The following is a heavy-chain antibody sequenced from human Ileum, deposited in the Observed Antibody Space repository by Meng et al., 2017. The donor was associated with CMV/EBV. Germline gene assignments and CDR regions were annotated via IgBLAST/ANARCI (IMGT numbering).Heavy chain of an antibody. CDR3: ARLDWELPDY. CDR1: GGSISGSLYY. D-gene: IGHD3-9*01. CDR2: IDYSGSS. J-gene: IGHJ4*02. V-gene: IGHV4-39*01. Sequence: LTCTVAGGSISGSLYYWGWIRQPPGKGLGWIASIDYSGSSYYNSSLRSRVTISVDTSKNQSSLKLTSVTVADMAVYYCARLDWELPDYWGQGTLVTVSS.